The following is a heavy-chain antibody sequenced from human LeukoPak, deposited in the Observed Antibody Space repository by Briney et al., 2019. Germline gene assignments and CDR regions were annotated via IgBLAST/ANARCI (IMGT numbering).Heavy chain of an antibody. CDR3: ARDEEQLTRYDY. Sequence: SVKVSCKASGGTFSSYAISWVRQAPGQGLEWMGRIIPIFGTANYAQKLQGRVTMTTDTSTSTAYMELRSLRSDDTAVYYCARDEEQLTRYDYWGQGTLVTVSS. CDR2: IIPIFGTA. V-gene: IGHV1-69*05. D-gene: IGHD6-6*01. CDR1: GGTFSSYA. J-gene: IGHJ4*02.